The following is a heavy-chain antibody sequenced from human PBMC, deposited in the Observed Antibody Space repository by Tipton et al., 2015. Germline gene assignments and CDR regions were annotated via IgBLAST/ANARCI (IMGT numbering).Heavy chain of an antibody. J-gene: IGHJ4*02. Sequence: SLRLSCEASGFTFSSYAMTWVRQAPGKGLEWVSAISGSDGSTYYADSVKGRFTISRDNAENSLYLQMNSLRAEDTAVYYCAREGNYYDDHDFWGQGTLVTVSS. V-gene: IGHV3-23*01. D-gene: IGHD3-22*01. CDR1: GFTFSSYA. CDR3: AREGNYYDDHDF. CDR2: ISGSDGST.